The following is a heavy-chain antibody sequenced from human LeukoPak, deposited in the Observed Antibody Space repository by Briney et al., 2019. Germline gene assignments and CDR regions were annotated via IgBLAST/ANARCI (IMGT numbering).Heavy chain of an antibody. Sequence: ASVKVSCQASGYTLSSYGISWVRQAPGQGLEWMGWISAHSGQTKYAQKLQGRVTMTTDTTTSTAYMELGSLRSDDTAVYYCARGRGRVVPAAIWRTNYYYYYYMDVWGKGTTVTVSS. CDR3: ARGRGRVVPAAIWRTNYYYYYYMDV. CDR1: GYTLSSYG. CDR2: ISAHSGQT. D-gene: IGHD2-2*02. J-gene: IGHJ6*03. V-gene: IGHV1-18*01.